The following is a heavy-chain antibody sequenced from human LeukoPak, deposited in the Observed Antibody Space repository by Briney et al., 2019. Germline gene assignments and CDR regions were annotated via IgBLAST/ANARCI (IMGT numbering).Heavy chain of an antibody. CDR1: GYTFTSYY. CDR2: INPTSGST. Sequence: ASVKVSCKASGYTFTSYYIHWVRQAPGQGLEWMGVINPTSGSTNYAQKFQGRVTMTRDTSTNTVYMELSSLRSEDTAVYYCARVRGSLKEYYFDYWGQGTLVIVSS. D-gene: IGHD1-1*01. V-gene: IGHV1-46*01. CDR3: ARVRGSLKEYYFDY. J-gene: IGHJ4*02.